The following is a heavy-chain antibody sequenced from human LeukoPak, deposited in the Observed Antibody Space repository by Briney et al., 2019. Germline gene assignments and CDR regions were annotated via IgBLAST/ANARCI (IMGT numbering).Heavy chain of an antibody. J-gene: IGHJ4*02. CDR1: GFTFSNAW. Sequence: GWSLRLSCAASGFTFSNAWMSWVRQAPGKGLEWVANIKEDGSTKHYVDSVKGRFTISRDNAKNSLSLQMNYLRVEDTAVYYCATSDDSAATYWGQGTLVTVSS. D-gene: IGHD6-25*01. V-gene: IGHV3-7*01. CDR2: IKEDGSTK. CDR3: ATSDDSAATY.